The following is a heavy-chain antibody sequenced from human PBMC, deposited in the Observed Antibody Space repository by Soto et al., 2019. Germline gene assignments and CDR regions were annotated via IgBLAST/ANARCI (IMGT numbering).Heavy chain of an antibody. CDR1: GGSISSSSYQ. D-gene: IGHD1-1*01. Sequence: SETLALTCTVSGGSISSSSYQWGWIRQPPGRGLEWIGSAYYSESPYYKPSLKSRVTLSVDASKNEFSLRGNTATAAGTPVYYCAPKRNWKVDNWGQGTLVTVS. J-gene: IGHJ4*02. V-gene: IGHV4-39*01. CDR3: APKRNWKVDN. CDR2: AYYSESP.